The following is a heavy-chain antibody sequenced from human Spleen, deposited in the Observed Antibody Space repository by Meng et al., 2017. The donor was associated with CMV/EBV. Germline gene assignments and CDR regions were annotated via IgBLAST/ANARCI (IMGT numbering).Heavy chain of an antibody. D-gene: IGHD3-9*01. CDR2: INPSGGTT. CDR3: ARTPPWPYDILTGYHYTMDV. V-gene: IGHV1-46*01. Sequence: ASVKVSCKASAYTFTTYYMHWVRQAPGQGLEWMGMINPSGGTTTYAQKFQGTVTMTRDTSTSTVYMELSSLRSEDTAVYYCARTPPWPYDILTGYHYTMDVWGQGTTVTVSS. J-gene: IGHJ6*02. CDR1: AYTFTTYY.